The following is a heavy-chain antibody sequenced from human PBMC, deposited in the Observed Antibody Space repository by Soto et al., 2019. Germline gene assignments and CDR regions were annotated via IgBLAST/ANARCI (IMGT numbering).Heavy chain of an antibody. CDR2: INNNGVGT. D-gene: IGHD5-18*01. CDR3: ESSASYHKAAS. V-gene: IGHV3-23*01. J-gene: IGHJ4*02. CDR1: GFTFSDYA. Sequence: EVQLLESGGGLVQPGGSLRLSCTGAGFTFSDYAMSWVRQAPGKGLEWDSYINNNGVGTYYADSVKGRFTISIDNSKDKLFLLMNSLRADDADVYYYESSASYHKAASWGQGTLVTVSS.